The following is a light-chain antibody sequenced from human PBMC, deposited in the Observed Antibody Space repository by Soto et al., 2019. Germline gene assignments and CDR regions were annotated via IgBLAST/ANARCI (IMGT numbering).Light chain of an antibody. J-gene: IGKJ4*01. CDR1: QSVSSN. CDR2: DAS. V-gene: IGKV3-15*01. CDR3: QQYNNWPLT. Sequence: EKAMKQSPATVSVSPGERATLSCRASQSVSSNLAWYQQKPGQTPRLLIYDASSRATGIPARFSGSGSGTDFTLTISSLQSEDFAVYYCQQYNNWPLTFGGGTNVEIK.